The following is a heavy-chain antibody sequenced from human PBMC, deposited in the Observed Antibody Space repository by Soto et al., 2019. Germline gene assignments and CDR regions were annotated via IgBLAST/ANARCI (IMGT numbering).Heavy chain of an antibody. CDR3: ARQIYDSDTGPNFQYLFDS. Sequence: GESLKISCKGSGYSFAGYWITWVRQKPGKGLEWMGRIDPSDSQTYYSPSFRGHVTISATKSITTVFLQWSSLRASDTAMYYCARQIYDSDTGPNFQYLFDSWGQGTPVTVSS. J-gene: IGHJ4*02. CDR1: GYSFAGYW. D-gene: IGHD3-22*01. V-gene: IGHV5-10-1*01. CDR2: IDPSDSQT.